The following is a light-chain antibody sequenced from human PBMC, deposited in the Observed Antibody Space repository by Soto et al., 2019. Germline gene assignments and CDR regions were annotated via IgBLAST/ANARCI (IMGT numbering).Light chain of an antibody. CDR3: QQYHTYWT. Sequence: DIQMTQSPSSLSASVGDRVTITCRASQGITNYLAWYQQKPGRIPKLLIYAASTLHSGVPSRFSGSGSGTEFTLTISSLQPDDFATYSCQQYHTYWTFGQGTKVEL. J-gene: IGKJ1*01. V-gene: IGKV1-27*01. CDR2: AAS. CDR1: QGITNY.